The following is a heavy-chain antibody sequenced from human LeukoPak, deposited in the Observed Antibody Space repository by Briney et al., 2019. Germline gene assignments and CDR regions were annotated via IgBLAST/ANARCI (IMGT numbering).Heavy chain of an antibody. J-gene: IGHJ5*02. CDR2: INHSGST. CDR1: GGSISSSNW. Sequence: SETLSLTCAVSGGSISSSNWWSWVRQPPGKGLEWIGEINHSGSTNYNPSLKSRVTISVDTSKDQFSLKLSSVTAADTAVYYCASHGSGSYYNEWWFDPWGQGTLVTVSS. CDR3: ASHGSGSYYNEWWFDP. V-gene: IGHV4-4*02. D-gene: IGHD3-10*01.